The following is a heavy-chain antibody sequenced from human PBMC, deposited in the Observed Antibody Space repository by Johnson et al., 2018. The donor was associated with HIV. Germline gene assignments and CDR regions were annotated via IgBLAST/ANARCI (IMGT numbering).Heavy chain of an antibody. J-gene: IGHJ3*02. Sequence: VQLVESGGGVVQSGGSLRLSCAASGFTFSNYGMHWVRQAPGKGLEWVAFIPYDGSNKYYADSVKGRFTISRDNSKNTLYLQMNSLRAEDTAVYYCAKGQIISSRLGAFDIWGQGTMVTVSS. CDR2: IPYDGSNK. D-gene: IGHD6-6*01. CDR3: AKGQIISSRLGAFDI. V-gene: IGHV3-30*02. CDR1: GFTFSNYG.